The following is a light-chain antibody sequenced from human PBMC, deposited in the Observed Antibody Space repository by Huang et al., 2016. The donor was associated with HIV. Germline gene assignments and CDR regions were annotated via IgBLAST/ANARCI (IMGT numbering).Light chain of an antibody. V-gene: IGKV1-39*01. CDR3: QQSYSPPYT. CDR2: AAS. J-gene: IGKJ2*01. CDR1: QSISTY. Sequence: DIQMTQSQASLSASIGDRVPLTCRASQSISTYLNWYQQTPGEAPKLLIQAASRLQSGVSSRFSASGSETDFTLTINNLQPEDFATYFCQQSYSPPYTFGQGTKLEIK.